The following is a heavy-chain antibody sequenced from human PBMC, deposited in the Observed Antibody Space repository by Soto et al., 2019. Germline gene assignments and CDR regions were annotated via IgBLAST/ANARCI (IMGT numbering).Heavy chain of an antibody. J-gene: IGHJ6*02. V-gene: IGHV3-30-3*01. Sequence: QVQLVESGGGVVQPGRSLRLSCAASGFTFSSYAMHWVRQAPGKGLEWVAVISYDGSNKYYADSVKGRFTISRDNSKNTLYLQINSLRAEDTAVYYCASLGLSYYYYGMDVWGQGTTVTVSS. CDR2: ISYDGSNK. CDR3: ASLGLSYYYYGMDV. CDR1: GFTFSSYA.